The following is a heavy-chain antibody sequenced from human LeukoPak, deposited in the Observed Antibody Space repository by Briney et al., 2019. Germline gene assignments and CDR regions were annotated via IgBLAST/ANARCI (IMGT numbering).Heavy chain of an antibody. Sequence: SETLSLTCTVSGGSISSSYWSWIRQPPGKGLEWIGYIYYTGSTTYNPSLKSRVTISVDTSKNQFSLKLRSVTAADTAVYYCARGFTTRGGCFDPWGQGTLVTVSS. V-gene: IGHV4-59*12. J-gene: IGHJ5*02. CDR3: ARGFTTRGGCFDP. D-gene: IGHD1-1*01. CDR1: GGSISSSY. CDR2: IYYTGST.